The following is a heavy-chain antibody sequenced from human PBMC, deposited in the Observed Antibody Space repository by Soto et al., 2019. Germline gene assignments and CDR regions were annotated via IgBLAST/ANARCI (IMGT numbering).Heavy chain of an antibody. CDR1: GFTFTNYA. J-gene: IGHJ4*02. V-gene: IGHV3-23*01. D-gene: IGHD3-22*01. CDR2: ITGSGVNT. Sequence: GGSLRLSCAASGFTFTNYAMSWVRQAPGKGLEWVSAITGSGVNTYYADSVKGRFTISRDNSKNTLYLQMNGLRAEDTAVFYCAIGRYYYDSSGYSFWGQGXLVTVYS. CDR3: AIGRYYYDSSGYSF.